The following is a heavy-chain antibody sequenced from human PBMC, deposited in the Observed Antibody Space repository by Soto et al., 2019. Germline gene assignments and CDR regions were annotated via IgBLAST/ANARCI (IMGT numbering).Heavy chain of an antibody. CDR3: ARDGVQYQLPGYWFDP. CDR2: INAGNGNT. V-gene: IGHV1-3*01. D-gene: IGHD2-2*01. CDR1: GYTFTSYA. J-gene: IGHJ5*02. Sequence: QVQLVQSGAEVKKPGASVKVSCKASGYTFTSYAMHWVRQAPGQRLEWMGWINAGNGNTKYSQKFQGRVTITRDTSASTAYMELSSLRSEDTAVYYCARDGVQYQLPGYWFDPWGQGTLVTVSS.